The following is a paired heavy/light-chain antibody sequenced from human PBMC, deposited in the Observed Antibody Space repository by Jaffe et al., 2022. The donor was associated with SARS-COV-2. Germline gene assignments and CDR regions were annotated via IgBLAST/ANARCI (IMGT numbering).Light chain of an antibody. V-gene: IGKV1-6*01. J-gene: IGKJ5*01. CDR1: QDIRND. CDR2: AAS. CDR3: IQDYDFPS. Sequence: AIQMTQSPSSLSAFVGDRVTITCRASQDIRNDLGWFQQKPGKAPKLLIYAASNLQSGVPSRFRGSGSGTYFTLTISGLQPEDFATYYCIQDYDFPSFGPGTRLEIK.
Heavy chain of an antibody. CDR3: AYRRGYSGYAISL. V-gene: IGHV2-5*02. Sequence: QITLKESGLTLVKPTQTLTLTCTVSGFSLSTTKLSVGWIRQAPGGALEWLALIYWDDDRRYIPSLASRLSVAKDTSKNQVVLIMTNMDPVDTATYYCAYRRGYSGYAISLWGQGIQVTVSS. CDR2: IYWDDDR. J-gene: IGHJ4*02. D-gene: IGHD5-12*01. CDR1: GFSLSTTKLS.